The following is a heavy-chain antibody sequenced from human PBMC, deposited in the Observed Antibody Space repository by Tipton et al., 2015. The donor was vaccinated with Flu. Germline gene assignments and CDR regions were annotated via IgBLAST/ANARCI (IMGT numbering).Heavy chain of an antibody. Sequence: SLRLSCTASGFTFGDYAMSWVRQAPGKGLEWVANINQDGSVKYYVDSVKGRFTISRDNAKNSLYLQMNSLRAEDTAVYYCARQIGGGDCYWGQGTLVTVSS. D-gene: IGHD2-21*01. CDR3: ARQIGGGDCY. J-gene: IGHJ4*02. CDR1: GFTFGDYA. CDR2: INQDGSVK. V-gene: IGHV3-7*03.